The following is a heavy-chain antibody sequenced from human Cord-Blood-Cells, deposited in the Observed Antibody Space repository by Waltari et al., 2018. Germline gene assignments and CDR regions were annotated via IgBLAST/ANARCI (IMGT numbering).Heavy chain of an antibody. CDR1: GFSLSKASMG. J-gene: IGHJ4*02. CDR2: IFSNDEK. V-gene: IGHV2-26*01. D-gene: IGHD3-9*01. CDR3: ARTHYDILTGYYRFDY. Sequence: QVTLKESGPVLLKPTETLTLTCTVSGFSLSKASMGVSWIRQPPGKALKWLAHIFSNDEKSYSTSLKSRLTISKDTSKSQVILTMTNMDPVDTATYYCARTHYDILTGYYRFDYWGQGTLVTVSS.